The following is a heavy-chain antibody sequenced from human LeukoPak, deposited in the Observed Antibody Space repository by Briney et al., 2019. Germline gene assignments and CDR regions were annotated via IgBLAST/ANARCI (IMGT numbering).Heavy chain of an antibody. CDR1: GFTFSYFG. CDR3: VRDGRRNCSSINCCTFLN. J-gene: IGHJ4*02. V-gene: IGHV3-30*02. CDR2: IRYDGSNK. D-gene: IGHD2-2*01. Sequence: GGSLRLSCAASGFTFSYFGIHWVRQAPGKGLEWVTFIRYDGSNKYYVDSVKGRFTISRDNSKNTVYLQMNSLRSEDTAVYYCVRDGRRNCSSINCCTFLNWGQGTLVTVSS.